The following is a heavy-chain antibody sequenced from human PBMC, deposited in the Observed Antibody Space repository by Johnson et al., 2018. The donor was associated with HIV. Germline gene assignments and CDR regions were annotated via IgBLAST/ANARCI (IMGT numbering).Heavy chain of an antibody. V-gene: IGHV3-13*01. D-gene: IGHD3-10*01. CDR1: GFTFSSYD. Sequence: VQLVESGGGLVQPGGSLRLSCAASGFTFSSYDMHWVRQVTGKGLEWVSAIGTAGDTYYPGSVKGRFTISRENAKNSLYLQMNSLRSEDTAVYYCARDSGVPGNDAFDIWGQGTMVTVSS. CDR2: IGTAGDT. CDR3: ARDSGVPGNDAFDI. J-gene: IGHJ3*02.